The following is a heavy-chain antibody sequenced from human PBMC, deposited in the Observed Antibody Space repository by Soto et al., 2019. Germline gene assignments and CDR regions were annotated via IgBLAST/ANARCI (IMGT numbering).Heavy chain of an antibody. Sequence: GASVKVSCKASGYTFTGYAIHWVRQAPGQRLEWMGWINGGNGDTKYSQKFQGRVTITRDTSASTAYMELTSLGSEDTAVYHCAGGYCSSTSCQYYFDFWGQGTPVTVSS. CDR3: AGGYCSSTSCQYYFDF. V-gene: IGHV1-3*01. D-gene: IGHD2-2*01. CDR1: GYTFTGYA. CDR2: INGGNGDT. J-gene: IGHJ4*02.